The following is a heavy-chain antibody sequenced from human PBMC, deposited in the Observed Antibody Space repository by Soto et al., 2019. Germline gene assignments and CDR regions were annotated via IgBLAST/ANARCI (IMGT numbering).Heavy chain of an antibody. CDR1: GYTFSSYD. CDR3: ARVRFYYDSSGYFDAFDI. D-gene: IGHD3-22*01. Sequence: GASVKVSCKASGYTFSSYDINWVRQATGQGLEWMGWLNPNSGDTGYAQKFQGRVTMTRNTSISTAYMELSSLRSEDTAVYYCARVRFYYDSSGYFDAFDIWGQGTMVTVSS. J-gene: IGHJ3*02. V-gene: IGHV1-8*01. CDR2: LNPNSGDT.